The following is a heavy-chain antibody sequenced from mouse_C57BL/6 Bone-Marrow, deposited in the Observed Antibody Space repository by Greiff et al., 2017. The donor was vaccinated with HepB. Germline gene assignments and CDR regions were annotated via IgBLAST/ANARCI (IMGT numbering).Heavy chain of an antibody. CDR2: SRNKANDYTT. J-gene: IGHJ4*01. CDR3: AREIYMDY. Sequence: DVMLVESGGGLVQSGRSLRLSCATSGFTFSDFYMEWVRQAPGKGLEWIAASRNKANDYTTEYSASVKGRFIVSRDTSQSILYLQMNALRAEDTAIYYCAREIYMDYWGQGTSVTVSS. D-gene: IGHD2-1*01. V-gene: IGHV7-1*01. CDR1: GFTFSDFY.